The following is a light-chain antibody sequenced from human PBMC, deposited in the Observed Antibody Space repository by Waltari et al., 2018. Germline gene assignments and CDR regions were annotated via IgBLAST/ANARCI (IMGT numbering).Light chain of an antibody. CDR1: QGIRSW. J-gene: IGKJ3*01. Sequence: DIQMTQSPSSVSASVGDRVTITCPASQGIRSWVAWYQQRPGKAPKLLIYAASSLQSGVPATFGGSGSGTDFTLTISSLQPEDFASYYCQQAHTFPPTFGPWPKVHIQ. CDR3: QQAHTFPPT. V-gene: IGKV1-12*01. CDR2: AAS.